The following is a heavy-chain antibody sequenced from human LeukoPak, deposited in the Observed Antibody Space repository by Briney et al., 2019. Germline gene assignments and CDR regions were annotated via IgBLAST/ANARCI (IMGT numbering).Heavy chain of an antibody. CDR2: ISAYNGNT. J-gene: IGHJ4*02. CDR3: ARESRAGCSSTSCYPFY. CDR1: GYTFTSYG. Sequence: ASVKVSCKASGYTFTSYGISWVRQAPGQGLEWMGWISAYNGNTNYAQKLQGGVTMTTDTSTSTAYMELRSLRSDDTAVYYCARESRAGCSSTSCYPFYWGQGTLVTVSS. D-gene: IGHD2-2*01. V-gene: IGHV1-18*01.